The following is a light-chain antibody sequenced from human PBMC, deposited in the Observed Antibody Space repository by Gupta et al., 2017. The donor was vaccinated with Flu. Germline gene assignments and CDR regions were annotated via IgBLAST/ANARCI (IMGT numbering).Light chain of an antibody. J-gene: IGKJ1*01. CDR2: KAS. CDR3: QQYRSYFSWT. V-gene: IGKV1-5*03. CDR1: QSIYTW. Sequence: DIQMTPSPSTLSASVGDRVTITCRASQSIYTWLALYQQRTGKAPKHLIYKASTLESGVPSRFRGSGSGTEFTLTISSLQPDDFSTYYCQQYRSYFSWTFGQGTKVEIK.